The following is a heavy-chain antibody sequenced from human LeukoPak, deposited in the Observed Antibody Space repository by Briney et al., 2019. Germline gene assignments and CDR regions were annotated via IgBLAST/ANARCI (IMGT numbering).Heavy chain of an antibody. J-gene: IGHJ5*01. V-gene: IGHV3-66*01. Sequence: GGSLRLFCAASVFTQSSNYIIGAPHSTEKALVCVSDMYSGCNTYYADSVKGRFTISRDNSKNTLYIQMNSVRPEHTAVYYCAGEDRRYFDWFAVGNWFDPWGQGTPVTASS. CDR3: AGEDRRYFDWFAVGNWFDP. CDR2: MYSGCNT. D-gene: IGHD3-9*01. CDR1: VFTQSSNY.